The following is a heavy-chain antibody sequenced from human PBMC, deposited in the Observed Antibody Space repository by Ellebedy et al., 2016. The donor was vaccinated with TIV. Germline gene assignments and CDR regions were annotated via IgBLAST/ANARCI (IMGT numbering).Heavy chain of an antibody. CDR1: DGSVTNRGYY. J-gene: IGHJ6*02. Sequence: SETLSLXXSVSDGSVTNRGYYWAWIRQSPGKPLEWIGHIHYTGNTDYNPSLKSRFTIAVDTSKNHFSLIVTSLTAADTAVYFCAGGTHYYYGWDVWGQGTTVIVSS. CDR3: AGGTHYYYGWDV. CDR2: IHYTGNT. V-gene: IGHV4-61*03.